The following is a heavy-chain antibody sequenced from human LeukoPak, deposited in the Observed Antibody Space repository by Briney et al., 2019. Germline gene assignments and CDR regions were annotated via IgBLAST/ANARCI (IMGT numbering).Heavy chain of an antibody. CDR3: ARGYYFDS. CDR2: VDHTGTT. J-gene: IGHJ4*02. Sequence: SDTLSLTCAVYGGSFSGYHWSWVRQPPGKGLEWIGEVDHTGTTHYNPSLKSRVTISVDTSKSQFSLTLTSVTAADTAVYYCARGYYFDSWAQGTLVTVSS. CDR1: GGSFSGYH. V-gene: IGHV4-34*01.